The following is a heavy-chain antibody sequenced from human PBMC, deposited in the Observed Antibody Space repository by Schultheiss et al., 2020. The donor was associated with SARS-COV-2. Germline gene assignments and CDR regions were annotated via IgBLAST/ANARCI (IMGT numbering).Heavy chain of an antibody. CDR2: INHSGST. V-gene: IGHV4-34*01. CDR1: GGSFSGYY. Sequence: ESLKISCAVYGGSFSGYYWSWIRQPPGKGLEWIGEINHSGSTNYNPSLKSRVTISVDTSKNQFSLKLSSVTAADTAVYYCAREVVKRWLHFVPYCDYWGQGHLVTVSS. CDR3: AREVVKRWLHFVPYCDY. J-gene: IGHJ4*02. D-gene: IGHD5-24*01.